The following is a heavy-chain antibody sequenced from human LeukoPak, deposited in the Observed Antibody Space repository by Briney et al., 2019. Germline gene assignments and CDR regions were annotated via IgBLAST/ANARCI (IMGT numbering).Heavy chain of an antibody. Sequence: ETLSLTCTVSGGSISSYYWSWIRQPPGKGLEWIGYIYYSGSTNYNPSLKSRVTISVDKSKSQLSLKLSSVTAADTAVYYCARDRGYLDGFDIWGQGTMVTVSS. CDR3: ARDRGYLDGFDI. CDR1: GGSISSYY. D-gene: IGHD3-10*01. CDR2: IYYSGST. V-gene: IGHV4-59*01. J-gene: IGHJ3*02.